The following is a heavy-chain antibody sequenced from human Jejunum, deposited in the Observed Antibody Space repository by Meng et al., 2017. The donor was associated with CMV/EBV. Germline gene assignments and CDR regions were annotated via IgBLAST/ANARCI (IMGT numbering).Heavy chain of an antibody. D-gene: IGHD3-10*01. CDR2: ISGSGSFI. Sequence: ASGFSFSDAWMSWVRQAPGKGLEWVSCISGSGSFITYADSVKGRFTVSRDNDKNLVYLEMNSLSGDDTAVYYCARELYGSGGLDFWGQGTLVTVSS. CDR1: GFSFSDAW. V-gene: IGHV3-11*06. J-gene: IGHJ4*02. CDR3: ARELYGSGGLDF.